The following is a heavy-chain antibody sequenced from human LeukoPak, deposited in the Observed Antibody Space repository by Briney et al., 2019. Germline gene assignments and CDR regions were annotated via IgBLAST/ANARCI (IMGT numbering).Heavy chain of an antibody. V-gene: IGHV1-8*01. J-gene: IGHJ4*02. D-gene: IGHD2-21*02. CDR1: GYTFTSYD. CDR3: ARGPSYLCGGDCYADY. CDR2: MNPNSGNT. Sequence: ASVKVSCKASGYTFTSYDINWVRQATGQGLEWMGWMNPNSGNTGYAQKFQDRVTMTRNTSISTAYMELSSLRSEDTAVYYCARGPSYLCGGDCYADYWGQGTLVTVSS.